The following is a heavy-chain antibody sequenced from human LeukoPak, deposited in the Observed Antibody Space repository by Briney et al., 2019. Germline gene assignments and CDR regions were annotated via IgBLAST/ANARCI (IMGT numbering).Heavy chain of an antibody. CDR2: IKQDESET. Sequence: GGSLRLSCAASGFTFSSYWMSWVRQAPGKGQEWVGNIKQDESETYFVDSVKSRFTISRDNAKNSLYLQMNNLRAEDKAVYYCARDAMSRTAESWGQGTLVTVSS. CDR3: ARDAMSRTAES. CDR1: GFTFSSYW. J-gene: IGHJ5*02. D-gene: IGHD2-2*01. V-gene: IGHV3-7*01.